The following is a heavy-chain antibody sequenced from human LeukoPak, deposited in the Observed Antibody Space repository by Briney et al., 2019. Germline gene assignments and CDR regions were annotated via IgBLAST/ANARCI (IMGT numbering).Heavy chain of an antibody. V-gene: IGHV1-8*03. J-gene: IGHJ6*03. D-gene: IGHD3-3*01. CDR1: GYTFPNYD. CDR2: MNPHTGHT. Sequence: ASVKVPCKASGYTFPNYDINWVRQATGQGLEWMGWMNPHTGHTGYVQKFQGRVTFTRNTSISTAFMDLGSLMSEDTAVYYCARGDFWSGYSNYYYMDVWGKGTTVTVSS. CDR3: ARGDFWSGYSNYYYMDV.